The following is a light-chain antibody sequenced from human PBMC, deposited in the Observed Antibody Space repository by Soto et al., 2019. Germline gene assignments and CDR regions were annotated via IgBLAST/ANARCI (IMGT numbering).Light chain of an antibody. CDR1: QTINSW. J-gene: IGKJ2*01. Sequence: DIQMTQSPSTLSASVGDRVTIACRASQTINSWLAWYQQKPGKAPNVLIYKASHLQSGVPSRFSGSGSATDFTLTISSPQPDDSAIYYCQQYSSHPYTFGQGTRLEIK. CDR2: KAS. CDR3: QQYSSHPYT. V-gene: IGKV1-5*03.